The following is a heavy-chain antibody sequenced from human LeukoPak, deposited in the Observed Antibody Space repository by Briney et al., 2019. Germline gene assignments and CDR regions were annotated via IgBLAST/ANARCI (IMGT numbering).Heavy chain of an antibody. Sequence: SSETLSLTCTVSGGSISSSSYYWGWIRQPPGKGLEWIGSIYYSGSTYYNSSLKSRVTISVDTSKNQFSLKLSSLTAADTAVYYCARAAYCGGDCYLFDYWGQGTLVTVFS. CDR2: IYYSGST. V-gene: IGHV4-39*01. D-gene: IGHD2-21*02. J-gene: IGHJ4*02. CDR3: ARAAYCGGDCYLFDY. CDR1: GGSISSSSYY.